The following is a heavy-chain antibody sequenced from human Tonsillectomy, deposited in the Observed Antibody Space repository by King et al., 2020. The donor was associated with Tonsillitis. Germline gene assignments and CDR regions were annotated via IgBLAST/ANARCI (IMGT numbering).Heavy chain of an antibody. D-gene: IGHD6-19*01. Sequence: VQLQESGPGLVKPSETLSLTCTVSGGSISSYYWSWIRQPPGKGLEWIGYIYYSGSTNYNPSLKSRVTISVDTSKNQFSLKLTSLTAADTAVYYWAREYSSGWDRYWYFDLWGRGTLVTVSS. CDR1: GGSISSYY. CDR2: IYYSGST. CDR3: AREYSSGWDRYWYFDL. V-gene: IGHV4-59*01. J-gene: IGHJ2*01.